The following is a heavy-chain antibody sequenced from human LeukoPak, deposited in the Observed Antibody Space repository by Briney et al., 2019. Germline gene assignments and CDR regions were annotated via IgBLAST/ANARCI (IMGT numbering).Heavy chain of an antibody. Sequence: SETLSLTCTVSGGPISSYYWSWIRQPPGKGLEWIGYIYYSGSTNYNPSLKSRVTISVDTSKNQFSLKLSSVTAADTAVYYCARLGVAALDYWGQGTLVTVSS. CDR1: GGPISSYY. D-gene: IGHD2-15*01. CDR2: IYYSGST. CDR3: ARLGVAALDY. V-gene: IGHV4-59*01. J-gene: IGHJ4*02.